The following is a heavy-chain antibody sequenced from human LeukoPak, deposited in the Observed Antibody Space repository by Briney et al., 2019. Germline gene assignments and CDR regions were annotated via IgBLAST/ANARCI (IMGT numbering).Heavy chain of an antibody. CDR1: GFTFSDHY. J-gene: IGHJ6*02. V-gene: IGHV3-72*01. D-gene: IGHD4-17*01. CDR3: ARPGATTVTNDYYGMDV. CDR2: IRNKAKSYTT. Sequence: GGSLRLSCAASGFTFSDHYMDWVRQVPGKGLEWVGRIRNKAKSYTTEYAASVRGRFTISRDDSKNALFLQMNSRKTEDTAVYYCARPGATTVTNDYYGMDVWGQGTTVTVSS.